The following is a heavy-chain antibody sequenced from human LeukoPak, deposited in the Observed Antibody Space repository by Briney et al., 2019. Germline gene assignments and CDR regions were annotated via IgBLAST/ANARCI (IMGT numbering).Heavy chain of an antibody. CDR3: ARDPRVAGGWPFDY. D-gene: IGHD6-19*01. CDR1: GDSVSSKSAT. J-gene: IGHJ4*02. Sequence: SQTLSLTCAISGDSVSSKSATCNSIRQSPSRGLGWLGKTYYRSKWYNDSALSVKGRVTISPDTSKNQFSLQLISVTPEDTAVYYCARDPRVAGGWPFDYWGQGTLVTVSS. CDR2: TYYRSKWYN. V-gene: IGHV6-1*01.